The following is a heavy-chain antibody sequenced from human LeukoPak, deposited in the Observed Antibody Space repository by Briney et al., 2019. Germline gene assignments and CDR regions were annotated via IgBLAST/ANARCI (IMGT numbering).Heavy chain of an antibody. D-gene: IGHD6-13*01. CDR3: AKNMWIAPAGSIFDY. V-gene: IGHV3-23*01. Sequence: GGSLRLSCAASGFTFSTYAMTWVRGAPGKGREWVSAISGSGGSTYYADSVRGRFTISRDNSKNTLYLQMNSLRAEDTAVYYCAKNMWIAPAGSIFDYWGQGTLVTVSS. CDR1: GFTFSTYA. CDR2: ISGSGGST. J-gene: IGHJ4*02.